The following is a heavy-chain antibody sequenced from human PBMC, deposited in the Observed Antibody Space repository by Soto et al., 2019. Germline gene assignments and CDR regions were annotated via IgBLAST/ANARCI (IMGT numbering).Heavy chain of an antibody. CDR3: ARGGPNWDYYFYGMDV. CDR2: IGTAGDT. J-gene: IGHJ6*02. Sequence: PGGSLRLSCAASGFTFSSYDMHWVRQATGKGLEWVSGIGTAGDTYYPDSVKGRFTISRENAKNSLYLQMNSLRAGDTAVYYCARGGPNWDYYFYGMDVWGQGTTVTVSS. D-gene: IGHD3-16*01. V-gene: IGHV3-13*04. CDR1: GFTFSSYD.